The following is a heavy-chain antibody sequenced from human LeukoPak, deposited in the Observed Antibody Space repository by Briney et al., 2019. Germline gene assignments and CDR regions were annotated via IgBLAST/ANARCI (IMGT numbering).Heavy chain of an antibody. CDR1: GGTFSSYA. V-gene: IGHV1-69*05. Sequence: ASVKVSCKASGGTFSSYAISWVRQAPGQGLEWMGRIIPIFGTANYAQKFQGRVTITTDESTSTAYMELSSLRSEDTAVYYCARGEYSYGSTSYYFDYWGQGTLVTVSS. CDR3: ARGEYSYGSTSYYFDY. J-gene: IGHJ4*02. D-gene: IGHD5-18*01. CDR2: IIPIFGTA.